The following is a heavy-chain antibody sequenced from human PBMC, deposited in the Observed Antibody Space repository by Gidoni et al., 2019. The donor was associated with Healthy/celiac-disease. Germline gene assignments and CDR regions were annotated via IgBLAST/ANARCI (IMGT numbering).Heavy chain of an antibody. CDR1: GSTFSSYD. J-gene: IGHJ6*02. D-gene: IGHD6-13*01. CDR3: ARGGVAAGSYYYYGMDV. Sequence: EVQLVESGGGLVQPGGSLRLSCPASGSTFSSYDSHWVRQATGKGLEWVSAIGTAGDTYYPGSVKGRFTISRENAKNSLYLQMNSLRAGDTAVYYCARGGVAAGSYYYYGMDVWGQGTTVTVSS. CDR2: IGTAGDT. V-gene: IGHV3-13*01.